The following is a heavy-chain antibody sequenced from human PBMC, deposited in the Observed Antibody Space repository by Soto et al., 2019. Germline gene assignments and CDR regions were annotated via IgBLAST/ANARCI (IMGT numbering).Heavy chain of an antibody. V-gene: IGHV3-23*01. J-gene: IGHJ5*02. D-gene: IGHD3-9*01. CDR1: GFIFSSYA. Sequence: GGSLRLSCAASGFIFSSYAMHWVRQAPGKGLEWVSAISGSGGSTYYADSVKGRFTISRDNSKNTLYLQMNSLRAEDTAVYYCAKDPVLRYFDWPPSDWFDPWGQGTLVTVSS. CDR2: ISGSGGST. CDR3: AKDPVLRYFDWPPSDWFDP.